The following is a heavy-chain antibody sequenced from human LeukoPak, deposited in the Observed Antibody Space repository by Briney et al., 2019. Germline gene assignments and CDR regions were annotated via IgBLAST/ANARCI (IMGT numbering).Heavy chain of an antibody. Sequence: GGSLRLSCAASGFTFSHYNMHWVRQAPGKGLEWVAVISYDGSNKYYADSVKGRFTISRDNSKNTLYLQMNSLRAEDTAVYYCAKDSQASTILDYYYMDVWGKGTTVTVSS. D-gene: IGHD5/OR15-5a*01. CDR2: ISYDGSNK. J-gene: IGHJ6*03. CDR1: GFTFSHYN. CDR3: AKDSQASTILDYYYMDV. V-gene: IGHV3-30*18.